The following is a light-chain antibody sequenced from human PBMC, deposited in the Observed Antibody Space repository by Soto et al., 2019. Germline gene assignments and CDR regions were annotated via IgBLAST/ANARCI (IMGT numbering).Light chain of an antibody. J-gene: IGKJ1*01. Sequence: EIVLTQSPDTLSLSPGKGATLSCRASQTVSTFLAWYQQKPGQAPRLIVYDASKRAPGIPARFIGSGSGTDFTLTVSSLEPEDFALYYCQQRSGWPTFGQGTKVDIK. V-gene: IGKV3-11*01. CDR3: QQRSGWPT. CDR1: QTVSTF. CDR2: DAS.